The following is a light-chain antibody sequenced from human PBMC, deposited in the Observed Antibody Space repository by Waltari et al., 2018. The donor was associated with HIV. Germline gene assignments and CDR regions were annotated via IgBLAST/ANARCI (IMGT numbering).Light chain of an antibody. J-gene: IGLJ1*01. CDR2: ANS. CDR1: SSNLGATFD. CDR3: QSFDSSLNAYV. Sequence: QSVLPQAPSVSGAPGPRVTIPCTGSSSNLGATFDLPLYLLLPGSSPKLLIFANSNRPSGVPDRFSGSKSGTSASLAITGLHPEDEAEYYCQSFDSSLNAYVFGTGTTVIVL. V-gene: IGLV1-40*01.